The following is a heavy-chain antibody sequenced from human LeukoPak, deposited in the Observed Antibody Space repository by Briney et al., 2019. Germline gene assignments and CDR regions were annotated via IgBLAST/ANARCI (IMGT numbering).Heavy chain of an antibody. CDR2: INSDGRST. Sequence: GGSLRLSCAASGFTFSSYWMHWVRQAPGKGLVWVSRINSDGRSTTYADSVKGRLTISRDNAKNTLYLQMNSLRAEDTAVYYCTRGGAHSSGAIDYWGQGTLVTVSS. J-gene: IGHJ4*02. V-gene: IGHV3-74*01. D-gene: IGHD5-18*01. CDR3: TRGGAHSSGAIDY. CDR1: GFTFSSYW.